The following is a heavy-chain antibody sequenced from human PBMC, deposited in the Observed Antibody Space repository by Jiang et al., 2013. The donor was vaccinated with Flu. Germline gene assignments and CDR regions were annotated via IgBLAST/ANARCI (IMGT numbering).Heavy chain of an antibody. CDR3: ARAVGATIYFDY. Sequence: SCKASGYTFTSYYMHWVRQAPGQGLEWMGIINPSGGSTSYAQKFQGRVTMTRDTSTSTVYMELSSLRSEDTAVYYCARAVGATIYFDYWGQGTLVTVSS. V-gene: IGHV1-46*01. J-gene: IGHJ4*02. CDR1: GYTFTSYY. CDR2: INPSGGST. D-gene: IGHD1-26*01.